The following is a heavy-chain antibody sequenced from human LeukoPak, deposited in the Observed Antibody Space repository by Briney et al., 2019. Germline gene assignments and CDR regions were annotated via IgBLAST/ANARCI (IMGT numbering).Heavy chain of an antibody. CDR1: GFTFRSFD. V-gene: IGHV3-13*01. J-gene: IGHJ5*02. Sequence: GGSLRLSCAASGFTFRSFDMHWVRQPTGKGLEWVSGIDAGGDSYYAGSVKGRFTISRENGKNSLYLQMNSLRAGDTAVYYCARGGPEEFDPWGQGTLVTVSS. CDR3: ARGGPEEFDP. CDR2: IDAGGDS.